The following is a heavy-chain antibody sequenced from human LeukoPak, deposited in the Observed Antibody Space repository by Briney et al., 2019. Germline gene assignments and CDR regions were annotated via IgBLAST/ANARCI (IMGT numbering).Heavy chain of an antibody. J-gene: IGHJ3*02. CDR1: GYTFTGYY. V-gene: IGHV1-2*02. D-gene: IGHD1-1*01. CDR2: INPNSGGT. CDR3: ARVAWNDPDAFDI. Sequence: ASVKVSCKASGYTFTGYYMHWVRQAPGQGLEWMGWINPNSGGTNYAQKFQGRVTMTRDTSISTAYMELSRLRSDDTAVYYCARVAWNDPDAFDIWGQGTMVTVSS.